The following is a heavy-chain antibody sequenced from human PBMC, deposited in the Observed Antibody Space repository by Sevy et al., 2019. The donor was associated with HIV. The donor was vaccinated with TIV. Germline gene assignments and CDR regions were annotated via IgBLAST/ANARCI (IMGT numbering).Heavy chain of an antibody. CDR1: GGTFSSYA. CDR3: ARDLGDYYDSSGYRGNWFDP. CDR2: IIPIFGTA. Sequence: ASVKVSCKASGGTFSSYAISWVRQAPGQGLEWMGGIIPIFGTANYAQKFQGRVTITADESTSTAYMELSSLRSEDTAVYYCARDLGDYYDSSGYRGNWFDPWPGNPGHRLL. J-gene: IGHJ5*02. D-gene: IGHD3-22*01. V-gene: IGHV1-69*13.